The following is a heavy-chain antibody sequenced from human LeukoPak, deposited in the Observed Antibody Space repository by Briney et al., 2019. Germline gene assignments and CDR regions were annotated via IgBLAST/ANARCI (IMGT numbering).Heavy chain of an antibody. CDR3: ASLLSPYYYYGMDV. V-gene: IGHV4-34*01. D-gene: IGHD2-15*01. CDR1: GGSISNYH. CDR2: INHSGST. Sequence: SETLSLTCSVSGGSISNYHWSWIRQPPGKGLEWIGEINHSGSTNYNPSLKSRVTISVDTSKNQFSLKLSSVTAADTAVYYCASLLSPYYYYGMDVWGQGTTVTVSS. J-gene: IGHJ6*02.